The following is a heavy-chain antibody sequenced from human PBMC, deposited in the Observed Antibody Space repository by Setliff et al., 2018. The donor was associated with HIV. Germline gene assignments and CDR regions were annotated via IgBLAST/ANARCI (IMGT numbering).Heavy chain of an antibody. CDR1: GDTFSRYA. CDR2: IIPILGEA. V-gene: IGHV1-69*10. J-gene: IGHJ4*02. D-gene: IGHD2-15*01. Sequence: GASVKVSCKASGDTFSRYAISWVRQAPGQGLEWMGGIIPILGEARYAQKFQGTVTITADKSTSTVYMELSSLKSEDTAVYYCARDEKRAAGGSLYYFDLWGQGTLVTVSS. CDR3: ARDEKRAAGGSLYYFDL.